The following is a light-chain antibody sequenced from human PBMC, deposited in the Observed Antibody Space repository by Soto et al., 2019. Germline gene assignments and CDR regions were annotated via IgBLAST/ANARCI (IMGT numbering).Light chain of an antibody. CDR3: QQYNNWPPLT. CDR1: QSVSSN. CDR2: GAS. V-gene: IGKV3D-15*01. J-gene: IGKJ4*01. Sequence: EIVMTQSPATLSVSAGERVTLSCRASQSVSSNLDWYQQKPGQAPRLLIYGASTRATGIPARFSGSGSGTDFTLTISSLQSEDFAVYYCQQYNNWPPLTFGGGTKVEIK.